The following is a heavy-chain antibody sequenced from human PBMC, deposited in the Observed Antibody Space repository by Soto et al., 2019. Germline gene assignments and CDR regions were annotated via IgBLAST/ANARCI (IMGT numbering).Heavy chain of an antibody. V-gene: IGHV3-33*01. D-gene: IGHD3-22*01. Sequence: QVQLVESGGGVVQPGRSLRLSCAASGFTFSSYGMHWVRQAPGKGLEWVAVIWYDGSNKYYADSVKGRFTISRDNSXXTLYLQMNSLRAEDTAVYYCARDYYDSSGYYYVDYWGQGTLVTVSS. CDR3: ARDYYDSSGYYYVDY. J-gene: IGHJ4*02. CDR1: GFTFSSYG. CDR2: IWYDGSNK.